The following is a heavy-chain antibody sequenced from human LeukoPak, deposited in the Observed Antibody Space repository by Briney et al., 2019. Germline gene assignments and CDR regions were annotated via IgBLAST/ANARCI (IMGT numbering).Heavy chain of an antibody. J-gene: IGHJ4*02. CDR3: ARRIANWGYFDY. V-gene: IGHV4-39*01. CDR2: IYYSGST. D-gene: IGHD7-27*01. Sequence: PSETLSLTCTVSGGSISSGGYYWSWIRQPPGKGLEWIGSIYYSGSTYYNPSLKSRVTISVDTSKNQFSLKLSSVTAADTAVYYCARRIANWGYFDYWGQGTLVTVSS. CDR1: GGSISSGGYY.